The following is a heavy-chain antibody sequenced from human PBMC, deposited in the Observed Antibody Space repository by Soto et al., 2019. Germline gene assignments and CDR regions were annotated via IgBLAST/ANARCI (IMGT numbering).Heavy chain of an antibody. Sequence: EVQLLESGGGLVQPGGSLRLSCAASGFTFSSYAMSWVRQAPGKGLEWVSAISGSGGTTYYADSVKGRFTFSRDNSKNTLYPQMNSPRAEDTPIYYCAKAANGWFSAFDIWGQGTMVTVSS. J-gene: IGHJ3*02. CDR1: GFTFSSYA. D-gene: IGHD6-19*01. CDR2: ISGSGGTT. CDR3: AKAANGWFSAFDI. V-gene: IGHV3-23*01.